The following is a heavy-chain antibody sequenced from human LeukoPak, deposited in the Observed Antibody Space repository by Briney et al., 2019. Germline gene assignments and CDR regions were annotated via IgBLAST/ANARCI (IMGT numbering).Heavy chain of an antibody. D-gene: IGHD1-26*01. J-gene: IGHJ4*02. CDR3: AKGLHLNSGSYYFDY. V-gene: IGHV3-30*02. Sequence: PGGSLRLSCAASGFTFSSYGMHWVRQAPGKGLEWVAFIRYDGSNKYYADSVKGRFTISRDNSKNTLYLQMNSLRAEDTAVYYCAKGLHLNSGSYYFDYWGQGTLVTVSS. CDR1: GFTFSSYG. CDR2: IRYDGSNK.